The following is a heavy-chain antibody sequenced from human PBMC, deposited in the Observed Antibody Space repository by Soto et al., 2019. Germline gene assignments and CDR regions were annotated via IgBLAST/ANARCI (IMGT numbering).Heavy chain of an antibody. D-gene: IGHD5-12*01. Sequence: VQLVESGGGLVQPGGSLRLSCAASGFPFTNYWMTWVRQAPGNGLEWVANINQDGREKYYVDSVKGRFTISRDNAKNSLYLQTTRLRAEDTAVYYCAGDREMATITGTFDIWGQGTMVTVSS. CDR3: AGDREMATITGTFDI. V-gene: IGHV3-7*03. CDR2: INQDGREK. J-gene: IGHJ3*02. CDR1: GFPFTNYW.